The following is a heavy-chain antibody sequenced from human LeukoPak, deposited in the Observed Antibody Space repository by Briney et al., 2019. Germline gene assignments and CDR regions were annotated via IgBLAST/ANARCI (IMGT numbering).Heavy chain of an antibody. CDR1: GGTFSSYT. Sequence: GASVKVSCKASGGTFSSYTISWVRQAPGQGLEWMGWISAYNGNTNYAQKLQGGVTMTTDTSTSTAYMELRSLRSDDTAVYYCARVSYGYYWFDPWGQGTLVTVSS. CDR3: ARVSYGYYWFDP. CDR2: ISAYNGNT. J-gene: IGHJ5*02. V-gene: IGHV1-18*01. D-gene: IGHD5-18*01.